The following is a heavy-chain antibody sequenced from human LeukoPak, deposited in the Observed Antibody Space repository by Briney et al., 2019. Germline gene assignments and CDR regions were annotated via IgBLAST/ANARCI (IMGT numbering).Heavy chain of an antibody. CDR1: GFTFSSYS. Sequence: GGSLRLSCAASGFTFSSYSMNWVRQAPGKGLQWVSSISSGSSHTYYADSVKGRLTISRDNAKNSLYLQMNSLRAEDTAVYYCARVLEAAAFDNWGQGTLVPVSS. V-gene: IGHV3-21*01. D-gene: IGHD6-13*01. CDR3: ARVLEAAAFDN. J-gene: IGHJ4*02. CDR2: ISSGSSHT.